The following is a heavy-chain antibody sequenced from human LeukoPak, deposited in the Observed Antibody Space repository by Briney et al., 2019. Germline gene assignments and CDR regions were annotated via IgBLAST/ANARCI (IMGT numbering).Heavy chain of an antibody. CDR3: ARTARSAYNDY. J-gene: IGHJ4*02. D-gene: IGHD6-6*01. V-gene: IGHV4-39*07. CDR1: GGSISSSSYY. Sequence: SETLSLTCTVSGGSISSSSYYWGWIRQPPGKGLEWIGSIYYSGSTYYNPSLKSRVTISVDTSKNQFSLKLSSVTAADTAVYYCARTARSAYNDYWGQGTLVTVSS. CDR2: IYYSGST.